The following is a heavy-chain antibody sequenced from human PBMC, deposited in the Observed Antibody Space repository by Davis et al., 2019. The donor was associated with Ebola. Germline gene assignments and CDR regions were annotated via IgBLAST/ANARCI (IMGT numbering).Heavy chain of an antibody. CDR2: IDWDDDK. J-gene: IGHJ4*02. CDR3: ARIRLAAAGSPSYYFDY. V-gene: IGHV2-70*11. D-gene: IGHD6-13*01. Sequence: SGPTLVKPTQTLTLTCTFSGFSLSTSGMCVSWIRQPPGKALEWLARIDWDDDKYYSTSLKTRLTISKDTSKNQVVLTMTNMDPVDTATYYCARIRLAAAGSPSYYFDYWGQGTLVTVSS. CDR1: GFSLSTSGMC.